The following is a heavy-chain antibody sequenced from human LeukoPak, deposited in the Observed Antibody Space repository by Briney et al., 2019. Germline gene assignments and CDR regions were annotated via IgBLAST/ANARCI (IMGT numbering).Heavy chain of an antibody. V-gene: IGHV1-69*13. CDR2: IIPIFGTA. Sequence: SVKVSCKASGGTFSSYAISWVRQAPGQGLEWMGGIIPIFGTANYAQKFQGRVTITADESTSTAYMELSSLRSEDTAVYYCATVSYGPLNAFDIWGQGTMVTVSS. CDR1: GGTFSSYA. J-gene: IGHJ3*02. CDR3: ATVSYGPLNAFDI. D-gene: IGHD5-18*01.